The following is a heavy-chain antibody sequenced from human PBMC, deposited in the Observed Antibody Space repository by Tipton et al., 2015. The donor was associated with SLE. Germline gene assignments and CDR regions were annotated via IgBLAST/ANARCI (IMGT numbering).Heavy chain of an antibody. J-gene: IGHJ4*02. Sequence: SLRLSCTASGFTFGDYAMNWVRQAPGKGLEWVGFIRSKAYGGTTEYAASVKGRFTISRDDSKSIAYLQMNSLKTEDTAVYYCTRVRVTTPFDYWGQGTLVTVSS. V-gene: IGHV3-49*04. CDR2: IRSKAYGGTT. CDR3: TRVRVTTPFDY. D-gene: IGHD4-17*01. CDR1: GFTFGDYA.